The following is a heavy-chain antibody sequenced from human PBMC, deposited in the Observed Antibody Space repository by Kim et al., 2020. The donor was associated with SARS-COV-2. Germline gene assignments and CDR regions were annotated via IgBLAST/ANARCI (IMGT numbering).Heavy chain of an antibody. Sequence: YAQKFQGRVTITADESTSTAYMELSSLRSEDTAVYYCARSVDYANDAFDIWGQGTMVTVSS. V-gene: IGHV1-69*01. D-gene: IGHD4-17*01. CDR3: ARSVDYANDAFDI. J-gene: IGHJ3*02.